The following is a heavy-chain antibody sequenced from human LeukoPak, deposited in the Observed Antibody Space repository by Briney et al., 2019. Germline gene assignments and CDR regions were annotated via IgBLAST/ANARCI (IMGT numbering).Heavy chain of an antibody. Sequence: SETLSLTCTVSGGSLSSSSYYWGWIRQPPGKGLEWIGSIYYSGSTYYNPSLKSRVTISVDTSKNQFSLKLSSVTAADTAVYYCARGRLGSSYYWGQGTLVTVSS. CDR3: ARGRLGSSYY. V-gene: IGHV4-39*01. CDR1: GGSLSSSSYY. CDR2: IYYSGST. D-gene: IGHD6-6*01. J-gene: IGHJ4*02.